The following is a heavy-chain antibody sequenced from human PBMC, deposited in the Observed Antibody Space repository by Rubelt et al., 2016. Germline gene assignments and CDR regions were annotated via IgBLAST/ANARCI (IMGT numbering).Heavy chain of an antibody. D-gene: IGHD3-3*02. CDR2: ISAYSGDT. J-gene: IGHJ4*02. V-gene: IGHV1-18*01. CDR1: GYTFSNYG. CDR3: ARGIRSIDY. Sequence: QVQLVQSGPEVRKPGASVKVSCKASGYTFSNYGFTWVRQAPGQGLEWMGWISAYSGDTKHIEKLQGRVTMTTDTSTSTAYMELRSLGSDDTAVYYCARGIRSIDYWGQGTLVTVSS.